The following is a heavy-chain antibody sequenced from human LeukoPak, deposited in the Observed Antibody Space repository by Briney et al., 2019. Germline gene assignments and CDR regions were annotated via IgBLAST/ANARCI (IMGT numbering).Heavy chain of an antibody. J-gene: IGHJ4*02. V-gene: IGHV4-34*01. CDR1: GGSFSGYY. D-gene: IGHD6-19*01. Sequence: SETLSLTCAVYGGSFSGYYWSWIRQPPGKGLEWIGEINHSGSTNYNPSLKSRVTISVDTSKNQFSLKLSSVTAADTAVYYCARGNSSGWYYFDYWGQGTLVTVSS. CDR2: INHSGST. CDR3: ARGNSSGWYYFDY.